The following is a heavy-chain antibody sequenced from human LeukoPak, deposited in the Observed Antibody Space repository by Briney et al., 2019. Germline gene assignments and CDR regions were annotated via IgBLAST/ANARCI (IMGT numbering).Heavy chain of an antibody. CDR2: ISSAGSTI. CDR3: ASGGYDILTASGN. J-gene: IGHJ4*02. V-gene: IGHV3-48*03. CDR1: GFTFSSYE. D-gene: IGHD3-9*01. Sequence: GGSLRLSCAASGFTFSSYEMNWVRQAPGKGLEWVSYISSAGSTIYYADSVKGRFTISRDNPRSTLYLQMNSLRPEDTGIYYCASGGYDILTASGNWGQGTLVTVSS.